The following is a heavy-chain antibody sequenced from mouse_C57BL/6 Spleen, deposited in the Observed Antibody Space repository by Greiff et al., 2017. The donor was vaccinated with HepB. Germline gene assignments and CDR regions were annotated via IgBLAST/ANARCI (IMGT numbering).Heavy chain of an antibody. CDR2: INPSTGGT. V-gene: IGHV1-42*01. Sequence: VHVKQSGPELVKPGASVKISCKASGYSFTGYYMNWVKQSPEKSLEWIGEINPSTGGTTYNQKFKAKATLTVDKSSSTAYMQLKSLTSEDSAVYYCARGPAWFAYWGQGTLVTVSA. CDR1: GYSFTGYY. J-gene: IGHJ3*01. CDR3: ARGPAWFAY.